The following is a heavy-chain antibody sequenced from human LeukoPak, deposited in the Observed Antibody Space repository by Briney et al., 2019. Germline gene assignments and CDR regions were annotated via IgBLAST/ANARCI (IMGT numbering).Heavy chain of an antibody. CDR3: ASLGKLGYYFDY. J-gene: IGHJ4*02. CDR2: IYYTGRT. V-gene: IGHV4-39*01. CDR1: GGSISSSSYY. D-gene: IGHD3-16*01. Sequence: SETLSLTSIVSGGSISSSSYYWGWIRHPPGKGLEWIGSIYYTGRTYYNPSLESRVTISVDTSKNQFSLKLSSVTDADTAMYYCASLGKLGYYFDYWGQGTLVTVSS.